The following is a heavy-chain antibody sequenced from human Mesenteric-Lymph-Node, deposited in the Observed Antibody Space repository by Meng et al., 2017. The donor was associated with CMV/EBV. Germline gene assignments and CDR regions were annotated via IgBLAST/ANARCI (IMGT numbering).Heavy chain of an antibody. Sequence: SETLSLTCGVSGGSLSGYDWSWIRPPPGRRLEWIGEINHSGSTTYNPSLKSRVTISLDTSKNQFSLKLSSVTAADTAVYYCARATGYDFWSGHSDAFDIWGRGTMVTVSS. CDR1: GGSLSGYD. J-gene: IGHJ3*02. CDR2: INHSGST. CDR3: ARATGYDFWSGHSDAFDI. D-gene: IGHD3-3*01. V-gene: IGHV4-34*01.